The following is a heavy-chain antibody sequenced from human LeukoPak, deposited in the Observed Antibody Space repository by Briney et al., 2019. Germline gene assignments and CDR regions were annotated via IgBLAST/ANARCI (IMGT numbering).Heavy chain of an antibody. V-gene: IGHV4-31*03. CDR3: ARDGGPAGDYPPGYFDL. D-gene: IGHD4-17*01. CDR2: IYYSGST. CDR1: GGSISSGGYY. J-gene: IGHJ2*01. Sequence: SQTLSLTCTVSGGSISSGGYYWSWIRQHPGKGLEWIGYIYYSGSTYYNPSLKSRVTISVDTSKNQFSLKLSSVTAADTAVYYCARDGGPAGDYPPGYFDLWGRGTLVTVSS.